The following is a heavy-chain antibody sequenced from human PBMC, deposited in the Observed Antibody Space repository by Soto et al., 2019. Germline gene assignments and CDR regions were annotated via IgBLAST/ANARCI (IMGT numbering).Heavy chain of an antibody. CDR2: IGDSGAST. J-gene: IGHJ6*04. CDR3: AKWVELDV. D-gene: IGHD1-26*01. V-gene: IGHV3-23*01. CDR1: GFSFSSFA. Sequence: EVLLLESGGGLVQHGGSLRLSCEASGFSFSSFAMNWVRQAPGKGLEWVSAIGDSGASTYYADSVKGRFTISRDNSRNTLYLQLTSLRAEDTAVYYCAKWVELDVWGNGTTVTVSS.